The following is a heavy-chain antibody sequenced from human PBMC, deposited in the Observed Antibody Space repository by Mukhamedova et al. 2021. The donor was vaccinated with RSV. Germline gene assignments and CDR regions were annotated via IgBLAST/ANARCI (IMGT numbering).Heavy chain of an antibody. J-gene: IGHJ4*02. Sequence: IHWVRQAPGKGLERVAAVSYDGTSKFYADSVRGRFSVSRDNSMVYLQMNSLKTEDTAVFYCARDGEYWGQGTLVNVSS. D-gene: IGHD7-27*01. V-gene: IGHV3-30-3*01. CDR2: VSYDGTSK. CDR3: ARDGEY.